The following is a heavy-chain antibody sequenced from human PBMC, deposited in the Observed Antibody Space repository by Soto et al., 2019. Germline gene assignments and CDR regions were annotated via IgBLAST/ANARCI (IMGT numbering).Heavy chain of an antibody. D-gene: IGHD5-12*01. Sequence: QVQLVQSGGGVVQPGRSLRLSCTASEFTFSIDGMHWVRQAPGKGLEWVAVISYDGSNTFYTDSVKGRFTISRDNSRNTLYRQMNSLRAEDTAVYYCVKDLQGFVSGYETTTEVGCFDPWGQGTPGTVSS. CDR3: VKDLQGFVSGYETTTEVGCFDP. J-gene: IGHJ5*02. V-gene: IGHV3-30*18. CDR2: ISYDGSNT. CDR1: EFTFSIDG.